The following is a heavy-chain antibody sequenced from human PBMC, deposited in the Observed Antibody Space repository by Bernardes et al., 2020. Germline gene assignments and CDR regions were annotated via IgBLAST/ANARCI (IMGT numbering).Heavy chain of an antibody. V-gene: IGHV4-4*02. CDR3: ARVQLGYCSGGSCHPSYYYYGMDV. D-gene: IGHD2-15*01. J-gene: IGHJ6*02. CDR1: GGSISSSNW. CDR2: IYHSGST. Sequence: SETLSLTCAVSGGSISSSNWWSWVRQPPGKGLEWIGEIYHSGSTNYNPSLKSRVTISVDKSKNQFSLKLSSVTAADTAVYYCARVQLGYCSGGSCHPSYYYYGMDVWGQGTTVTVSS.